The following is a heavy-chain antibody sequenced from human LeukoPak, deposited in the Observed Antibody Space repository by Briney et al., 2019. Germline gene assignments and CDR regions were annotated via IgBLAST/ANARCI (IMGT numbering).Heavy chain of an antibody. CDR3: AKGHGDASGYYYFDS. V-gene: IGHV3-11*01. D-gene: IGHD3-22*01. Sequence: GGSLRLSCAASGFTFSDYYMSWIRQAPGKGLEWVSYISSSGSTIYYADSVKGRFTIFRDNNKNTLYLQMNSLRVEDTAVYYCAKGHGDASGYYYFDSWGQGTLVTVSS. CDR1: GFTFSDYY. CDR2: ISSSGSTI. J-gene: IGHJ4*02.